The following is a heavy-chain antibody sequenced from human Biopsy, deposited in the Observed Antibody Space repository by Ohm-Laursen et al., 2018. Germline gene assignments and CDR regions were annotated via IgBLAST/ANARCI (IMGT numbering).Heavy chain of an antibody. CDR3: ARDEGLLRAFDI. D-gene: IGHD1-26*01. CDR2: IYYSGST. J-gene: IGHJ3*02. Sequence: SETLSLTWPVSGGSISSDYWSWIRQTPGKGLEWIGYIYYSGSTNYNPSLKSRVSMSVDTSKNHFSLNLTSVTAADTAVYYCARDEGLLRAFDIWGQGTTVTVSS. CDR1: GGSISSDY. V-gene: IGHV4-59*12.